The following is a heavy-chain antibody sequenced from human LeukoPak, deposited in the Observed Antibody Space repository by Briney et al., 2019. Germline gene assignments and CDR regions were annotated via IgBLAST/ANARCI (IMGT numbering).Heavy chain of an antibody. Sequence: PGGCLSLSCAASVLIVSDYDMGGVRGAPGGGVGWVLYISSSGSTIFYSDSVRGGFTISTDNAQSPLQLPMNSLSAADTAVHYCARVASELGIVGATGYYYYYMDVWGKGTTVTISS. J-gene: IGHJ6*03. CDR2: ISSSGSTI. CDR3: ARVASELGIVGATGYYYYYMDV. V-gene: IGHV3-48*03. CDR1: VLIVSDYD. D-gene: IGHD1-26*01.